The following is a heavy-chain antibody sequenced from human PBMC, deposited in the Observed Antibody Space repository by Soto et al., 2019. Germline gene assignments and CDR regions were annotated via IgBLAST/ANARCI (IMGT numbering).Heavy chain of an antibody. D-gene: IGHD6-25*01. Sequence: EVQLVESGGGLVQPGGSLRLSCAASGFTLSDNWIHWVRRAPGKGLVWVSRINSDGSSVTYADSVKGRFTLSRDNAKKTWFLQMDSLRVEDTAMYYCVRAPEQRPFDYWGQGTLVTVSS. V-gene: IGHV3-74*03. CDR1: GFTLSDNW. CDR2: INSDGSSV. J-gene: IGHJ4*02. CDR3: VRAPEQRPFDY.